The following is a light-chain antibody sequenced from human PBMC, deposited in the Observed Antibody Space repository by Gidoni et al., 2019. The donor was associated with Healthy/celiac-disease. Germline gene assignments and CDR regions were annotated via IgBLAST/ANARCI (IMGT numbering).Light chain of an antibody. CDR2: GAS. V-gene: IGKV3-20*01. Sequence: DIVLTQSPGTLSLSPGERATLSCRASQSVSSSYLAWYQQKPGQAPRLLIYGASSRATGIPDRFSGSGSGTDFTHTISRLEPEDFAVYYCQQYGSSPPVTFGGGTKVEIK. CDR1: QSVSSSY. J-gene: IGKJ4*01. CDR3: QQYGSSPPVT.